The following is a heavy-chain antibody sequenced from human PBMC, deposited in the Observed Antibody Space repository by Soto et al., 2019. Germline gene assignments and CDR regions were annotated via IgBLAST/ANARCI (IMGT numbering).Heavy chain of an antibody. CDR2: IIPIFGTA. Sequence: SVKVSCKASGGAFSSYAISWVRQAPGQGLEWMGGIIPIFGTANYAQKFQGRVTITADKSTSTAYMELSSLRSDDTAVYYCANGVGIAVAGFYYYYDVGDVWGQGSSVTVS. CDR3: ANGVGIAVAGFYYYYDVGDV. J-gene: IGHJ6*02. D-gene: IGHD6-19*01. V-gene: IGHV1-69*06. CDR1: GGAFSSYA.